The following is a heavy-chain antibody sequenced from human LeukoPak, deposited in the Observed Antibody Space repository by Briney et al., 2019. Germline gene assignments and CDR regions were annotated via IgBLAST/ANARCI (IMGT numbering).Heavy chain of an antibody. CDR2: INHSGST. CDR3: ARGSRGGYSYGLNWFDP. J-gene: IGHJ5*02. V-gene: IGHV4-34*01. D-gene: IGHD5-18*01. CDR1: GGSFSGYY. Sequence: TSETLSLTCADYGGSFSGYYWSWIRQPPGKGLEWIGEINHSGSTNYNPSLKSRVTISVDTSKNQFSLKLSSVTAADTAVYYCARGSRGGYSYGLNWFDPWGQGTLVTVSS.